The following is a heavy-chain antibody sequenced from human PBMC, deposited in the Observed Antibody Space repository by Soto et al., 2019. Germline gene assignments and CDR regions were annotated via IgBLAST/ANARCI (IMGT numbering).Heavy chain of an antibody. Sequence: QLQLHESGSGLVKPSQTLSLTCTVSGASITFGGYSWSWIRQTPGKGLEWIRYINHLETTFYNPSFQSRLTLSIDRAKNQYSLTMHSISAADRAVYFCARGGGSDSFDYWGQGILVTVAA. CDR1: GASITFGGYS. CDR2: INHLETT. J-gene: IGHJ4*02. D-gene: IGHD1-26*01. V-gene: IGHV4-30-2*01. CDR3: ARGGGSDSFDY.